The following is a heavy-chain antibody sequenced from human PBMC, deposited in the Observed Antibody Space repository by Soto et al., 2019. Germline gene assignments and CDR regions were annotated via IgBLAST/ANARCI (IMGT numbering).Heavy chain of an antibody. Sequence: ASVKVSCKASGGTFSSYAISWVRQAPGQGLEWMGGIIPIFGTANYAQKFQGRVTITADKSTSTAYMELSSLRSEDTTVYYCASGYCSGGSCYPYDAFDIWGQGTMVTVSS. CDR1: GGTFSSYA. J-gene: IGHJ3*02. CDR3: ASGYCSGGSCYPYDAFDI. D-gene: IGHD2-15*01. V-gene: IGHV1-69*06. CDR2: IIPIFGTA.